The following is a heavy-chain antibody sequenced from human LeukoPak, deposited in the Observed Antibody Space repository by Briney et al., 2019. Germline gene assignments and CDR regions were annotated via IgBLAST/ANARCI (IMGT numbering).Heavy chain of an antibody. J-gene: IGHJ6*03. CDR3: AAPPYSSSWYGYNYYYMDV. CDR2: IYYSGST. V-gene: IGHV4-39*01. CDR1: GGSISSSSYY. Sequence: SETLSLTCTVSGGSISSSSYYWGWIRQPPGKGLEWIGSIYYSGSTYYNPSLKSRVTISVDTSKNQFSLKLSSVTAADTAVYYCAAPPYSSSWYGYNYYYMDVWGKGTTVTISS. D-gene: IGHD6-13*01.